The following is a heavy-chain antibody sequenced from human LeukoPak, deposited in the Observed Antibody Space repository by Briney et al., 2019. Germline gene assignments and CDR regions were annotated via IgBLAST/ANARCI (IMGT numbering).Heavy chain of an antibody. CDR1: GGSISSYY. V-gene: IGHV4-59*08. CDR2: IYYSGST. CDR3: AQLTTFDY. J-gene: IGHJ4*02. D-gene: IGHD6-6*01. Sequence: SETLSLTCTVSGGSISSYYWSWIRQPPGKGLEWIGYIYYSGSTNYNPSLKSRVTISVDTSKNQFSLKLSSVTAADTAVYYCAQLTTFDYWGQGTLVTVSS.